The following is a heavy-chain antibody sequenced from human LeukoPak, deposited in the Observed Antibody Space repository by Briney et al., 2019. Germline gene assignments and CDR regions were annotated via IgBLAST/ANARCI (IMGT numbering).Heavy chain of an antibody. CDR3: ARDVTSQLWLDYFDY. CDR2: INHSGST. J-gene: IGHJ4*02. V-gene: IGHV4-34*01. Sequence: SETLSLTCAVYGGSFSGYYWSWIRQPPGKGLEWIGEINHSGSTNYNPSLKSRVTISVDTSKNQFSLKLSSVTAADTAMYYCARDVTSQLWLDYFDYWGQGTLVTVSS. D-gene: IGHD5-18*01. CDR1: GGSFSGYY.